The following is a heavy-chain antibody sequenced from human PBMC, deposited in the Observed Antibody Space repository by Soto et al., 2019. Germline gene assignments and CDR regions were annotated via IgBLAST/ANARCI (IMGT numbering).Heavy chain of an antibody. V-gene: IGHV1-18*04. Sequence: ASVKVSCKASGYTFTSYGISWVRHAPGQGXEWMGWISAYNGNTNYAQKLQGRVTMTTDTSTSTAYMELRSLRSDDTAVYYCARDLNVLRYFDWLLSPIDYYYYGMDVWGQGTTVTVS. CDR2: ISAYNGNT. J-gene: IGHJ6*02. CDR3: ARDLNVLRYFDWLLSPIDYYYYGMDV. CDR1: GYTFTSYG. D-gene: IGHD3-9*01.